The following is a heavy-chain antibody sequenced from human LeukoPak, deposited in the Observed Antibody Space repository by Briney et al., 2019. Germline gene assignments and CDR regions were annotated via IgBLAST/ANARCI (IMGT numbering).Heavy chain of an antibody. Sequence: GGSLRLSCAGSGCTFSSYWMSWVRQAPGKGLEWVANIKQDGSEKYYVDSVKGRFTISRDNAKNSLYLQMNSLRTEDTAVYYCARVGLRYCSSTSCTGGMDVWGKGTTVSVSS. CDR3: ARVGLRYCSSTSCTGGMDV. CDR2: IKQDGSEK. V-gene: IGHV3-7*03. D-gene: IGHD2-2*01. CDR1: GCTFSSYW. J-gene: IGHJ6*04.